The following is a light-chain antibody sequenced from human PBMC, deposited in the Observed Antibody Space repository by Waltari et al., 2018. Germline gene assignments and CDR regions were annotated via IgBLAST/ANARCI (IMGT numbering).Light chain of an antibody. CDR3: CSYAGSGTWV. Sequence: QSALTQPASVSGSPGQSITIPCTGTSRDTGYYNLVSWYQHRPGKAPKVMIYEVTKRPSGVSNRFSGSKSGNTASLTISGVQAEDEGHYYCCSYAGSGTWVFGGGTKLTVL. J-gene: IGLJ3*02. CDR1: SRDTGYYNL. V-gene: IGLV2-23*02. CDR2: EVT.